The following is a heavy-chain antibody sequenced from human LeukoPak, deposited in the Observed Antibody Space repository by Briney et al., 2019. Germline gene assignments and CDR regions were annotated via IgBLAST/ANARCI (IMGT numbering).Heavy chain of an antibody. Sequence: SETLSLTCTVSGGSINTPNYYWGWIRQTPGKGLEWIGNIFYSGGTYYSPSLTSRVTISVDTSKNQFSLKLSSVTAADTAVYYCARVDSSSPWDYYYYMDVWGKGTTVTVSS. CDR3: ARVDSSSPWDYYYYMDV. V-gene: IGHV4-39*07. CDR1: GGSINTPNYY. J-gene: IGHJ6*03. CDR2: IFYSGGT. D-gene: IGHD6-13*01.